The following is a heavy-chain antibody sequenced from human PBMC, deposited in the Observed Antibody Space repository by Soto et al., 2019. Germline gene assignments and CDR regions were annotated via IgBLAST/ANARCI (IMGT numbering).Heavy chain of an antibody. CDR3: TRHRGIAAAGTKDYYYGMDV. Sequence: GESLKISCAASGFTFSGSAMHWVRQASGKGLEWVGRIRSKANSYATAYAASVKGRFTISRDDSKNTAYLQMNSLKTEDTAVYYCTRHRGIAAAGTKDYYYGMDVWGQGTTVTVSS. J-gene: IGHJ6*02. V-gene: IGHV3-73*01. D-gene: IGHD6-13*01. CDR1: GFTFSGSA. CDR2: IRSKANSYAT.